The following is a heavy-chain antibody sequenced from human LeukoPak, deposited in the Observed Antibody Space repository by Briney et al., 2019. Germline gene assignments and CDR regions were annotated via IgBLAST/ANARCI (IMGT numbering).Heavy chain of an antibody. CDR2: ISITVGGT. D-gene: IGHD4-17*01. CDR3: ARRGYGDYAPFDY. V-gene: IGHV3-23*01. J-gene: IGHJ4*02. Sequence: GGSLRLSCAASGFSFSSYARSWVRQAPGKGLEWVSAISITVGGTYYADSVKGRFTISRDNSKNTLYLQMNSLRAEDTAMYSCARRGYGDYAPFDYWGQGTVVTVPS. CDR1: GFSFSSYA.